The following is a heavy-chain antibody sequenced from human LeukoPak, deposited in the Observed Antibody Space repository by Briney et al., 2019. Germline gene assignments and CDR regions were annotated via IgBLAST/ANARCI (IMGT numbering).Heavy chain of an antibody. CDR1: GFTFSSYA. V-gene: IGHV3-23*01. CDR3: AKGLGVWFGELFDY. Sequence: PGGSLRLSCAASGFTFSSYAMSWVRQAPGKGLEWVSVISGGVGTTYYADSVKGRFTISRDNSKNMLYLQINSLRAEDTAVYYCAKGLGVWFGELFDYWGQGTLVTISS. J-gene: IGHJ4*02. D-gene: IGHD3-10*01. CDR2: ISGGVGTT.